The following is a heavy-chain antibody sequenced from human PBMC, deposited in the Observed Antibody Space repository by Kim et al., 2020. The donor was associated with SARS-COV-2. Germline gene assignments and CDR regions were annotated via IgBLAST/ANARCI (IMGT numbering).Heavy chain of an antibody. CDR3: ATLEYYFDY. Sequence: GGSLRLSCAASGFTFSDYTIHWVRQAPGRGLEWVALISSDGSNKYYADSVKGRITISRDNSKSTLYLQMNSLRTEDTAVYYCATLEYYFDYWGQGTLVAVSS. CDR1: GFTFSDYT. J-gene: IGHJ4*02. D-gene: IGHD1-1*01. CDR2: ISSDGSNK. V-gene: IGHV3-30-3*01.